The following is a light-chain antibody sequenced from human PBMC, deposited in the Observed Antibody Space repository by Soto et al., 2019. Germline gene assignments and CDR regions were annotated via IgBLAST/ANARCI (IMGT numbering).Light chain of an antibody. Sequence: DIQMTQYPSTLSASVGDRVTITCRASQSISSWLAWYQQKPGKAPKLLIYDASSLESGVPSRFSGSGSGTEFTLTISSLQPDDFATYYCQQYNSYSGTFGQGTKV. J-gene: IGKJ1*01. CDR1: QSISSW. CDR3: QQYNSYSGT. CDR2: DAS. V-gene: IGKV1-5*01.